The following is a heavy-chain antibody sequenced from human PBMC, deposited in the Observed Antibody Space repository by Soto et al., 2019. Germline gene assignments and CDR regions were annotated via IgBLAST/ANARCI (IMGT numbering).Heavy chain of an antibody. CDR1: GDSVSSNSAA. CDR3: ARDRYCSSTSCYYGMDV. V-gene: IGHV6-1*01. Sequence: SQTLSLTCAISGDSVSSNSAAWNWIRLSPSRGLEWLGRTYYRSKWYNDYAVSVKSRITINPDTSKNQFSLQLNSVTPEDTAVYYCARDRYCSSTSCYYGMDVWGQGTTVTVSS. CDR2: TYYRSKWYN. D-gene: IGHD2-2*01. J-gene: IGHJ6*02.